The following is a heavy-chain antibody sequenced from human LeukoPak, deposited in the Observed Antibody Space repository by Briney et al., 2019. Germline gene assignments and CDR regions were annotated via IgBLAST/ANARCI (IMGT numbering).Heavy chain of an antibody. V-gene: IGHV1-8*01. CDR1: GYTFTSYD. CDR2: MNPNSGNT. J-gene: IGHJ1*01. Sequence: ASVKVSCKASGYTFTSYDINWVRQATGQGLEWMGWMNPNSGNTGYAQKFQGRVTMTEDTSTDTAYMELSSLRSEDTAVYYCATYSSGWFGYFQHWGQGTLVTVSS. D-gene: IGHD6-19*01. CDR3: ATYSSGWFGYFQH.